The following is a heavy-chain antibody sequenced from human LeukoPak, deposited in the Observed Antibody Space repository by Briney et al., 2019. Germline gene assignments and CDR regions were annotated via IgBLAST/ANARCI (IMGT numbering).Heavy chain of an antibody. CDR2: ISAGGSTM. Sequence: PGGSLRLSCAASGFTFSRYSINWVRQAPGKGLEWISYISAGGSTMYYADSVKGRFTISRDNAKNALYLQMNSLRDEDTAVYYCARGKIGYYYGDYDGYWGQGTLVTVSS. J-gene: IGHJ4*02. D-gene: IGHD4-17*01. CDR1: GFTFSRYS. CDR3: ARGKIGYYYGDYDGY. V-gene: IGHV3-48*02.